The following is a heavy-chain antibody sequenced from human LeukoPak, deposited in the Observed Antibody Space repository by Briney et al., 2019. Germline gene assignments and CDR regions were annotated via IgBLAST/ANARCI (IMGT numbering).Heavy chain of an antibody. Sequence: SETLSLTCTVSGGSISSYYWSWIRQPPGKGLEWIGYIYYSGSTNYNPSLKSRVTISVDTSKNRFSLKLSSVTAADTAVYYCAYYDSSGYSSGWFDPWGQGTLVTVSS. J-gene: IGHJ5*02. V-gene: IGHV4-59*01. D-gene: IGHD3-22*01. CDR3: AYYDSSGYSSGWFDP. CDR2: IYYSGST. CDR1: GGSISSYY.